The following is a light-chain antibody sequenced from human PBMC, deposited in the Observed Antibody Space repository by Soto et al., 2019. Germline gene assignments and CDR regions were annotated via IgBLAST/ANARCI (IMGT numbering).Light chain of an antibody. CDR1: QSISSW. Sequence: DIQMTQSPSTLSASVGDRVTITCRASQSISSWLAWYQQKPGKAPKLLIYDASSLVSGVQSRFSGSGSGTEFTLTISSLQPDDFATYYCQQYNSYPWTFGQGTKVEIK. CDR3: QQYNSYPWT. V-gene: IGKV1-5*01. CDR2: DAS. J-gene: IGKJ1*01.